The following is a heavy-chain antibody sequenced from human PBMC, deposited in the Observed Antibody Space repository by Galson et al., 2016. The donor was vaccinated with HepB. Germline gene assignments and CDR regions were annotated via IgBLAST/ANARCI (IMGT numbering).Heavy chain of an antibody. V-gene: IGHV2-5*02. CDR2: IYWDDDE. J-gene: IGHJ3*02. CDR3: AHYRSGWFSTGPDAFDT. Sequence: PALVKPTQTLTLTCDVSGFSLSTSGMAVAWIRQPPGKALEWFALIYWDDDERYRPSLKSRITLTRDTYKNQVVLNMTNMDPAETATYYCAHYRSGWFSTGPDAFDTWGQGTMVTVSS. CDR1: GFSLSTSGMA. D-gene: IGHD6-19*01.